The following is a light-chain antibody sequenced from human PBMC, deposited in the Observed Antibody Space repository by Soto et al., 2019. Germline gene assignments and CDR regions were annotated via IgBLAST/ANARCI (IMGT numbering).Light chain of an antibody. J-gene: IGKJ5*01. Sequence: DIQMTQSPSSLSVSVGDSVTITCQASHDITNFLNWYQQKPGKAPKLLIYDVSKLETGVPSRFSGSGSGTDFTLTISILQPEEMATYFCQQYDDLPITFGQGTRREIK. V-gene: IGKV1-33*01. CDR3: QQYDDLPIT. CDR1: HDITNF. CDR2: DVS.